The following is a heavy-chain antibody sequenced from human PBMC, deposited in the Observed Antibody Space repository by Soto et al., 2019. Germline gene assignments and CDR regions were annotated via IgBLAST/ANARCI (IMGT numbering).Heavy chain of an antibody. V-gene: IGHV3-30-3*01. CDR1: EFTISSYA. D-gene: IGHD6-19*01. CDR3: ERDAVAMDY. J-gene: IGHJ4*02. Sequence: GGSLRLSCAASEFTISSYAIHWVRQAPGKGLEWVAVISYDGSSKYNSDSVKGPFTISRDKSKNTVYLQMHSLTVEDTAVHYCERDAVAMDYWGRGTLVTSPQ. CDR2: ISYDGSSK.